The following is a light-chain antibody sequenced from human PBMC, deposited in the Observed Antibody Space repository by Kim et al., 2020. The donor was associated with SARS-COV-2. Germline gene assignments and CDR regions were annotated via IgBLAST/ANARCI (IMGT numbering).Light chain of an antibody. CDR1: SSNIGSNT. CDR3: AAWDDSLNAFYV. J-gene: IGLJ1*01. V-gene: IGLV1-44*01. CDR2: SNN. Sequence: QQLTISCSGSSSNIGSNTVNWYQQLPGTAPKLLIYSNNQRPSGVPDRFSGSKSGTSASLAISGLQSEDEADYYCAAWDDSLNAFYVFGTGTKVTVL.